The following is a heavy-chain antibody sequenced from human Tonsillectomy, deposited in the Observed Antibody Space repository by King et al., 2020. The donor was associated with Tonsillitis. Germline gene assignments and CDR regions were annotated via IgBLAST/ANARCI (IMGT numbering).Heavy chain of an antibody. Sequence: QLQESGPGLVKPSETLSLTCTVSGTSMSTYYWSWIRQPAEKGLEWIGRIHTSGSTNYNPSLEGRVTMSVDTSKNHFSLKLTSMTAADTAVYYCARDQPGGSTRFDYWGQGILVTVSS. D-gene: IGHD2-2*01. J-gene: IGHJ4*02. V-gene: IGHV4-4*07. CDR3: ARDQPGGSTRFDY. CDR2: IHTSGST. CDR1: GTSMSTYY.